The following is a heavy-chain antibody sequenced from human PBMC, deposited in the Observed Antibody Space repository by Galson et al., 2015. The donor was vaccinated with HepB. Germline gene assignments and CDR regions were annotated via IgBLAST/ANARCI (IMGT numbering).Heavy chain of an antibody. J-gene: IGHJ4*02. CDR2: ISGYNGNT. D-gene: IGHD2-2*01. V-gene: IGHV1-18*01. CDR1: GYTFTSYA. CDR3: ARGREVPADY. Sequence: SVKVSCKASGYTFTSYAMNWVRQAPGQGLEWMGWISGYNGNTNYAQKLQGRVTMTADTSTSTAYMELRTLRSDDTAVYYCARGREVPADYWGQGTLVTVSS.